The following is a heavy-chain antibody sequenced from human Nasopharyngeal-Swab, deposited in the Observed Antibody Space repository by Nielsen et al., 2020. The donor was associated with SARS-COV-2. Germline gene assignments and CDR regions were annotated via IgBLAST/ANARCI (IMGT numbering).Heavy chain of an antibody. D-gene: IGHD3-10*01. Sequence: WIRHPPGKGLEWIGSIYYRGSTYYNPSLKSRVAISVDTSKNQFSLKLSSVTAADTAVYYCARERGRGGIWNYYYYYMDVWGKGTTVTVSS. J-gene: IGHJ6*03. CDR3: ARERGRGGIWNYYYYYMDV. CDR2: IYYRGST. V-gene: IGHV4-39*07.